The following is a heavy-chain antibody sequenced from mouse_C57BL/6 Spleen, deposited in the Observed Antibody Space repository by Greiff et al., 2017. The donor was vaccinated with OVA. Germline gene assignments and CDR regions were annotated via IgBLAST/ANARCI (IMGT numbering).Heavy chain of an antibody. V-gene: IGHV1-81*01. D-gene: IGHD1-1*01. CDR1: GYTFTSYG. Sequence: QVHVKQSGAELARPGASVKLSCKASGYTFTSYGISWVKQRTGQGLEWIGEIYPRSGNTYYNEKFKGKATLTADKSSSTAYMELRSLTSEDSAVYFCARHYYGSRSWYFDVWGTGTTVTVSS. J-gene: IGHJ1*03. CDR2: IYPRSGNT. CDR3: ARHYYGSRSWYFDV.